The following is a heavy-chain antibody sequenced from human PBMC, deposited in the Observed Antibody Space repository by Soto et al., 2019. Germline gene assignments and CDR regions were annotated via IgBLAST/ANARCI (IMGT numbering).Heavy chain of an antibody. Sequence: ASVKVSCTASGYTFTIYYMNWVRQAPGQGLEWLGIINPSGGYTTYAQRFLGRVTMTSDTSTSTVHMELGSLTSEDTAVYYCARGGGIVVVTAPFDYWGQGTLVTVSS. V-gene: IGHV1-46*03. D-gene: IGHD2-21*02. CDR3: ARGGGIVVVTAPFDY. CDR2: INPSGGYT. J-gene: IGHJ4*02. CDR1: GYTFTIYY.